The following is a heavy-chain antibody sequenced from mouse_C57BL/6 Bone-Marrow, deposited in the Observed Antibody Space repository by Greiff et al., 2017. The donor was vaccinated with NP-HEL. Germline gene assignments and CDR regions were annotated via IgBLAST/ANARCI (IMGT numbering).Heavy chain of an antibody. CDR1: GYTFTSYW. D-gene: IGHD2-5*01. CDR3: ARSTYYSNYEGFAY. J-gene: IGHJ3*01. Sequence: QVQLKQPGAELVKPGASVKLSCKASGYTFTSYWMQWVKQRPGQGLEWIGEIDPSDSYTNYNQKFKGKATLTVDTSSSTAYMQLSSLTSEDSAVYYCARSTYYSNYEGFAYWGQGTLVTVSA. CDR2: IDPSDSYT. V-gene: IGHV1-50*01.